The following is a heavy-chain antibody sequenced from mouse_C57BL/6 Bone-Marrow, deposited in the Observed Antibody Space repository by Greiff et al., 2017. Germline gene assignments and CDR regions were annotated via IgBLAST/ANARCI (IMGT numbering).Heavy chain of an antibody. J-gene: IGHJ3*01. CDR3: ARRGYSNHETY. Sequence: VQLQQSGAELVKPGASVKLSCKASGYTFTSYWMQWVKQRPGQGLEWIGEIDPSDSYTNYNQKFKGKATLTVDTSSSTAYMQLSSLTSEDSAVYYCARRGYSNHETYWGQGTLVTVSA. CDR2: IDPSDSYT. CDR1: GYTFTSYW. V-gene: IGHV1-50*01. D-gene: IGHD2-5*01.